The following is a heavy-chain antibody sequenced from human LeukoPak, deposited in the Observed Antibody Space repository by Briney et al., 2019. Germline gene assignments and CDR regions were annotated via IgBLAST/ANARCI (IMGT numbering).Heavy chain of an antibody. CDR1: GGSFSGCY. J-gene: IGHJ5*02. CDR3: AQGDNWFDP. Sequence: SETLSLTCAVYGGSFSGCYWSWIRQPPGKGLEWIGEINHSGSTNYNPSLKSRVTISVDTSKNQFSLKLSSVTAADTAVYYCAQGDNWFDPWGQGTLVTVSS. V-gene: IGHV4-34*01. CDR2: INHSGST. D-gene: IGHD3-16*01.